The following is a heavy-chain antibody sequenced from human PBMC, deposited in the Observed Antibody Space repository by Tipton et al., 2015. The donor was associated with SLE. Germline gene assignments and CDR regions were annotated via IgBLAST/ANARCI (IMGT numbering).Heavy chain of an antibody. CDR1: GGSISSSTYY. Sequence: TLSLTCAVYGGSISSSTYYWGWIRQPPGKGVEWIGEINHRGSTNYNPSLKSRVTISIDTSKNQFSLNLRSVTAADTAVYFCARRSDYYGDNGYHPCFDYWGQGTLVTVSS. V-gene: IGHV4-34*01. CDR3: ARRSDYYGDNGYHPCFDY. J-gene: IGHJ4*02. D-gene: IGHD3-22*01. CDR2: INHRGST.